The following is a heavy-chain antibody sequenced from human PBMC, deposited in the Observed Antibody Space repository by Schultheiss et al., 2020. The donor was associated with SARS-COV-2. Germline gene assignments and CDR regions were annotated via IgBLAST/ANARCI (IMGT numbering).Heavy chain of an antibody. CDR2: IYYSGST. CDR3: AREHDFWSGYSYYYMDV. D-gene: IGHD3-3*01. V-gene: IGHV4-34*01. Sequence: GSLRLSCAVYGGSFSGYYWGWIRQPPGKGLEWIGSIYYSGSTNYNPSLKSRVTILVDTSKNQFSLKLSSVTAADTAVYYCAREHDFWSGYSYYYMDVWGKGTTVTVSS. CDR1: GGSFSGYY. J-gene: IGHJ6*03.